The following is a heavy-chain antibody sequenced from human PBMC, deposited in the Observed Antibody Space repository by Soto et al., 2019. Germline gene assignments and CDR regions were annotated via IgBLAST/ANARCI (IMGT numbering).Heavy chain of an antibody. CDR2: ISWNSETI. V-gene: IGHV3-9*01. CDR1: GFTVDDYA. Sequence: EVQLVESGGGLVQPGRSLRLSCAASGFTVDDYAMHWVRQAPGKGLEWVSGISWNSETIDYADSVKGRFTISRDNAKSSLLLQMNSLGADDTALYYCANDMKWGGMTTIRYFDSWGQGTLVTVSS. J-gene: IGHJ4*02. D-gene: IGHD4-17*01. CDR3: ANDMKWGGMTTIRYFDS.